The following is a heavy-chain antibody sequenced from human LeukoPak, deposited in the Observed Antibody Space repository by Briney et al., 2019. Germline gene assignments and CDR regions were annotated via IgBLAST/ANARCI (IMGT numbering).Heavy chain of an antibody. V-gene: IGHV3-53*01. J-gene: IGHJ6*03. D-gene: IGHD3-22*01. CDR3: ARSADDSSGYYPSHYYYYYMDV. Sequence: GGSLRLSCAASGFTVSSNYMIWVRQAPGKGLEWVSVIYSGGSTYYADSVKGRFTISRDNSKNTLYLQMNSLRAEDTAVYYCARSADDSSGYYPSHYYYYYMDVWGKGTTVTVSS. CDR1: GFTVSSNY. CDR2: IYSGGST.